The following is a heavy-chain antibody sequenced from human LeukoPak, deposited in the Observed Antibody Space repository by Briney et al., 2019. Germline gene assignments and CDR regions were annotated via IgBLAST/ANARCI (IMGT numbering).Heavy chain of an antibody. CDR1: GYTFTGYY. D-gene: IGHD2-15*01. CDR2: INPNTGGT. CDR3: ARNTHFAY. Sequence: ASVKVSCKASGYTFTGYYIHWVRQAPGQGLEWMGWINPNTGGTNYAQKCQGRVTMTRDTSISTAYMELSRLRSDDTAVYYCARNTHFAYWAQGTLVTVSS. V-gene: IGHV1-2*02. J-gene: IGHJ4*02.